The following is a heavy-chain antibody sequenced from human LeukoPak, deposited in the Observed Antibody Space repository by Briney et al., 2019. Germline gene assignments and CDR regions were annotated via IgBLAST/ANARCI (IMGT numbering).Heavy chain of an antibody. V-gene: IGHV1-46*01. CDR3: ASLSGYSYTDLGVDY. CDR2: INPSGGST. J-gene: IGHJ4*02. D-gene: IGHD5-18*01. CDR1: GYTFTSYY. Sequence: ASVKVSCKASGYTFTSYYMHWVRQAPGQGLEWMGIINPSGGSTSYAQKFQGRVTMTRDTSTSTVYMELSSLRSEGTAVYYCASLSGYSYTDLGVDYWGQGTLVTVSS.